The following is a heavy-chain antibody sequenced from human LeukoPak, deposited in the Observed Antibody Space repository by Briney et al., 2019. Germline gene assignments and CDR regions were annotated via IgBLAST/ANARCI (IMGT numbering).Heavy chain of an antibody. CDR2: IYYNGST. V-gene: IGHV4-39*01. CDR3: AESAARRGYYYYYGMDV. D-gene: IGHD6-6*01. J-gene: IGHJ6*02. CDR1: GGSISSSSYY. Sequence: PSETLSLTCTVSGGSISSSSYYWGWIRQPPGKGLEWIGSIYYNGSTYYNPSLKSRVTISVDTSKNQFSLKLTSVTAADTAVYYCAESAARRGYYYYYGMDVWGQGTTVTVSS.